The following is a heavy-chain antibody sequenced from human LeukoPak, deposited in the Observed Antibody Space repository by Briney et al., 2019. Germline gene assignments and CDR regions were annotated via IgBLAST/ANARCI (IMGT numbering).Heavy chain of an antibody. Sequence: PSETLSLTCTVSGGSISSYYWSWIRQPAGKGLEWIGRIYTSGSTNYNASLKSRVSMSVDTSKNKFSLKLSSVTGADTAVFYCARENSGSYREFNYWGQGTLVTVSS. CDR1: GGSISSYY. CDR2: IYTSGST. V-gene: IGHV4-4*07. J-gene: IGHJ4*02. CDR3: ARENSGSYREFNY. D-gene: IGHD1-26*01.